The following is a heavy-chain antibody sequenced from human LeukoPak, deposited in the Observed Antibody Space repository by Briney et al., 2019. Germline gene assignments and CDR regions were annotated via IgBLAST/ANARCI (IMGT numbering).Heavy chain of an antibody. V-gene: IGHV3-30*04. Sequence: PGGSLRLSCAASGFTFSSYAMHWVRQAPGKGLEWVAVISYDGSNKYYADSVKGRFTISRDNSKNTLYLQMNSLRAEDTAVYYCAKAVGLAAAGTWGQGTLVTVSS. CDR1: GFTFSSYA. D-gene: IGHD6-13*01. J-gene: IGHJ4*02. CDR3: AKAVGLAAAGT. CDR2: ISYDGSNK.